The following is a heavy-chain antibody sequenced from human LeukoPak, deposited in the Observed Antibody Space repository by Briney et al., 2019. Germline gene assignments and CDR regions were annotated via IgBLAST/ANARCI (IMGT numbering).Heavy chain of an antibody. CDR2: IYYSGST. J-gene: IGHJ6*03. D-gene: IGHD3-16*01. Sequence: SETLSLTCTVSGASIRSYYWSWLRQPPGKGLEWIGYIYYSGSTNYNHSLKSRVTISVCTTKNQFSLKMSSVTASDTAVYYCATREDQKVRFYYYYMDVWGKGTTVAVSS. CDR3: ATREDQKVRFYYYYMDV. V-gene: IGHV4-59*08. CDR1: GASIRSYY.